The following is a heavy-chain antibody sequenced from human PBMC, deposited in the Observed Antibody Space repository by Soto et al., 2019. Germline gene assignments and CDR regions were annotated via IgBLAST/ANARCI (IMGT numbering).Heavy chain of an antibody. Sequence: PSETLSLTCTVSGGSISSYYCSWIRQPPGKGLEWIGYMYYSGSTNYNPSLKSRVTISVDTSKNQFSLKLSSVTAADTAVDYCARAGAATLSDYWGQGTLVTVSS. V-gene: IGHV4-59*01. J-gene: IGHJ4*02. D-gene: IGHD2-15*01. CDR3: ARAGAATLSDY. CDR1: GGSISSYY. CDR2: MYYSGST.